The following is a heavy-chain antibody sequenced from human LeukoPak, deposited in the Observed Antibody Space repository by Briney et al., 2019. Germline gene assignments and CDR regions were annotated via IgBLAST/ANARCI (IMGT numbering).Heavy chain of an antibody. CDR1: GFTFSSYG. CDR2: IRYDGSNK. Sequence: GGSLRLSCAASGFTFSSYGMHWVRQAPGKGLEWVAFIRYDGSNKYYADSVKGRFTISRDNSKNTLYLQMNSLRAEDTAVYYCATPPTVTRNYWGQGTLVTVSS. V-gene: IGHV3-30*02. CDR3: ATPPTVTRNY. J-gene: IGHJ4*02. D-gene: IGHD4-17*01.